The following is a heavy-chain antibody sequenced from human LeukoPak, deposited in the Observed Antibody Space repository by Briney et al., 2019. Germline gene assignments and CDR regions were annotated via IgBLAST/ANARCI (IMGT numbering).Heavy chain of an antibody. CDR1: GGSISSYY. J-gene: IGHJ6*03. V-gene: IGHV4-4*07. Sequence: PSETLSLTCTVSGGSISSYYWSWIRQPAGKGLEWIGRIYTSGSTNYNPSLKSRVTISVDKSKNQFSLTLSSVTAADTAVYYCASALYYFYMDVWGKGTTVTVSS. CDR2: IYTSGST. CDR3: ASALYYFYMDV.